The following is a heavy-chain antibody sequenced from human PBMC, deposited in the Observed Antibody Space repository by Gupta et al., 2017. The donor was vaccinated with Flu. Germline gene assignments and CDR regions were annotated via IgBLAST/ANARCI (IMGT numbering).Heavy chain of an antibody. CDR1: GYTFTGYY. Sequence: QVQLVQSGAEVKKPGASVKVSCKASGYTFTGYYMHWVRQATGQGLEWMGWINPNSGGTNYAQKFQGWVTMTRDTSISTAYMELSRLRSDDTAVYYCARESTYYDILTGTHIYGMDVWGQGTTVTVSS. CDR3: ARESTYYDILTGTHIYGMDV. J-gene: IGHJ6*02. D-gene: IGHD3-9*01. V-gene: IGHV1-2*04. CDR2: INPNSGGT.